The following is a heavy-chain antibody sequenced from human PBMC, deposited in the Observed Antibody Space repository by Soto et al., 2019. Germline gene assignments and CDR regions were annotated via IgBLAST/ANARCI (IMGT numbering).Heavy chain of an antibody. D-gene: IGHD3-9*01. CDR2: IIPIFGTA. CDR1: GGTFSSYA. V-gene: IGHV1-69*05. Sequence: QVQLVQSGAEVKKPGSSVKVSCKASGGTFSSYAISWVRQAPGQGLEWMGGIIPIFGTANYAQKFQGRVTITXXDXTXXGYMELSSLRSEDTAVYYCARVREVYFDWFRVLDYWGQGTLVTVSS. CDR3: ARVREVYFDWFRVLDY. J-gene: IGHJ4*02.